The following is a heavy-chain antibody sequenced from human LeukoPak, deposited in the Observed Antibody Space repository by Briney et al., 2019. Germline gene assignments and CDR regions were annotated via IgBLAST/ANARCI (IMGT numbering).Heavy chain of an antibody. CDR2: IYYSGST. J-gene: IGHJ3*02. V-gene: IGHV4-59*01. CDR1: GGSISSYY. Sequence: SETLSLTCTVSGGSISSYYWSWIRQPPGKGLEWIGYIYYSGSTNYNPSLKSRVTISVDTSKNQFSLKLSSVTTADTAVYYCARTDNVDTAMADAFDIWGQGTMVTVSS. CDR3: ARTDNVDTAMADAFDI. D-gene: IGHD5-18*01.